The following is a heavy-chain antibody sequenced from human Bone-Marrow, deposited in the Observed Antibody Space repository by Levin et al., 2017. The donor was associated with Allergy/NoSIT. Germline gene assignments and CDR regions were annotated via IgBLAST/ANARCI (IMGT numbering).Heavy chain of an antibody. CDR1: GFTFSSYS. V-gene: IGHV3-21*01. J-gene: IGHJ4*02. CDR3: AARTVTKEEGPS. CDR2: ISSSSSYI. Sequence: ASVKVSCAASGFTFSSYSMNWVRQAPGKGLEWVSSISSSSSYIYYADSVKGRFTISRDNAKNSLYLQMNSLRAEDTAVYYCAARTVTKEEGPSWGQGTLVTVSS. D-gene: IGHD4-17*01.